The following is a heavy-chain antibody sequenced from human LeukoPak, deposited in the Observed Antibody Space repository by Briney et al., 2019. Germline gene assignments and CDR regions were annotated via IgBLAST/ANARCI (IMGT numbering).Heavy chain of an antibody. CDR3: ARPHSSSWYRTYDAFDI. CDR2: IKQDGSEK. J-gene: IGHJ3*02. V-gene: IGHV3-7*01. CDR1: GFTFSSYW. Sequence: GGSLRLSCAASGFTFSSYWMSWVRQAPGKGLEWVANIKQDGSEKYYVDSVKGRFTISRDNAKNSLYLQMNSLRAEDTAVYYCARPHSSSWYRTYDAFDIWGQGTMVTVSS. D-gene: IGHD6-13*01.